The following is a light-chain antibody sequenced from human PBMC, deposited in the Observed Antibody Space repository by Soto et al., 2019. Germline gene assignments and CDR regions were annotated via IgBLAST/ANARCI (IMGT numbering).Light chain of an antibody. V-gene: IGLV1-51*01. Sequence: QSVLTQPPSVSAAPGQKVTISCSGSNPNIGNNNVFWYQHLPGTAPKLFIYDNNKRPSGIPDRFSGSKSDTSATLGIAGLQTGDEADYYCGAWDNSLSVVVFGGGTKLTVL. CDR1: NPNIGNNN. CDR3: GAWDNSLSVVV. CDR2: DNN. J-gene: IGLJ2*01.